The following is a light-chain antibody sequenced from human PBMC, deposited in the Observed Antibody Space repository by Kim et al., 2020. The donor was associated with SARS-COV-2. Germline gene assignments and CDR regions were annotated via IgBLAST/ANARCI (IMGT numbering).Light chain of an antibody. CDR3: QVWDSSSDHVV. Sequence: APGKTARITYGRNNIGSESVHWYQQKPGQAPVLVIYYYSDRPSGIPERFSGSNSGNTATLTISRVEAGDEADYYCQVWDSSSDHVVFGGGTQLTVL. CDR2: YYS. J-gene: IGLJ2*01. V-gene: IGLV3-21*04. CDR1: NIGSES.